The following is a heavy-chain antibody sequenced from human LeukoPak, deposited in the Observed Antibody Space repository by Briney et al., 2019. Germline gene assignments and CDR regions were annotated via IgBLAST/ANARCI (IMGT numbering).Heavy chain of an antibody. V-gene: IGHV3-15*01. CDR3: ATGGYYFDY. Sequence: GGSLRLSCAGSGXTFTNAWMNWVRQAPGKGLEWVGRIKSKYHGGTTDYAAPVKGRFTVSRDDSKDTVYLQMNSLKTEDTAVYYCATGGYYFDYWGQGTLVTVSS. J-gene: IGHJ4*02. CDR2: IKSKYHGGTT. CDR1: GXTFTNAW.